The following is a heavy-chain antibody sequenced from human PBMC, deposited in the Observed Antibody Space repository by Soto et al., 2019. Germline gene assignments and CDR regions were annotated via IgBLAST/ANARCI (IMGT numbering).Heavy chain of an antibody. V-gene: IGHV1-18*01. CDR3: ARLYCISTSCYLGMDG. CDR2: ISAYNGNR. CDR1: GYTFTSYG. J-gene: IGHJ6*02. D-gene: IGHD2-2*01. Sequence: ASVKVSCKASGYTFTSYGISWVRQAPGQGLEWMGWISAYNGNRNYVQKLQGRVTMTTDTSTSTAYMELRSLRSDDTAVYYCARLYCISTSCYLGMDGWGQGTTVTVSS.